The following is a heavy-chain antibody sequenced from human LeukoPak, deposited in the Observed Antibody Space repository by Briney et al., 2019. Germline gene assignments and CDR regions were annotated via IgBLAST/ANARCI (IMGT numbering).Heavy chain of an antibody. J-gene: IGHJ4*02. V-gene: IGHV3-9*03. CDR3: AKDSGSGWYYGSGSYSYFDY. D-gene: IGHD3-10*01. CDR2: ISWNSGSI. Sequence: PGRSLRLSCAASGFTFDDYAMHWVRQAPGKGLEWVSGISWNSGSIGYADSVKGRFTISRDNAKNSLYLQMNSLRAEDMALYYCAKDSGSGWYYGSGSYSYFDYWGQGTLVTVSS. CDR1: GFTFDDYA.